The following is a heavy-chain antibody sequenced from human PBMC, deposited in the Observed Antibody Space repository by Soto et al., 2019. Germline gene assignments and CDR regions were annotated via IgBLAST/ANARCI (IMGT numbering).Heavy chain of an antibody. CDR1: GFTFSSYA. Sequence: GGSLRLSCAASGFTFSSYAMSWVRQAPGKGLEWVSAISGSGGSTYYADSVKGRFTISRDNSKNTLYLQMNSLRAEDTAVYYCAKDPRDGYYDSSGYSNWFDPWGQGTLVTVSS. D-gene: IGHD3-22*01. V-gene: IGHV3-23*01. CDR2: ISGSGGST. CDR3: AKDPRDGYYDSSGYSNWFDP. J-gene: IGHJ5*02.